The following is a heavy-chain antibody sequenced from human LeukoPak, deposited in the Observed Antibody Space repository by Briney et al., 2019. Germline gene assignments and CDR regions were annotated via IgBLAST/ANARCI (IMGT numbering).Heavy chain of an antibody. Sequence: GGSLRLSCAASGFTFSNFVMSWFRQAPGKGLEWIGFISGGTTEYAASVKGRFTISRDDSTSIAYLQMNSLTTEDTAVYYCSRGSGWLSVYWGQGTLVTVSS. CDR1: GFTFSNFV. V-gene: IGHV3-49*03. J-gene: IGHJ4*02. CDR2: ISGGTT. D-gene: IGHD6-19*01. CDR3: SRGSGWLSVY.